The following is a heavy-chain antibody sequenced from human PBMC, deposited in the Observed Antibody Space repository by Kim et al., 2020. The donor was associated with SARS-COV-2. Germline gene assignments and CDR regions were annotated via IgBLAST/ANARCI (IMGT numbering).Heavy chain of an antibody. J-gene: IGHJ4*02. CDR2: ISSNGGST. D-gene: IGHD6-19*01. V-gene: IGHV3-64D*06. CDR3: VKPASSGWFVGFDS. CDR1: GFTFSTYP. Sequence: GGSLRLSCSASGFTFSTYPMHWVRQAPGKGLEYVSAISSNGGSTYYADSVKGRFTISRDNSKNTLYLQMSSLRAEDTAVYYCVKPASSGWFVGFDSWGQGTLVTVSS.